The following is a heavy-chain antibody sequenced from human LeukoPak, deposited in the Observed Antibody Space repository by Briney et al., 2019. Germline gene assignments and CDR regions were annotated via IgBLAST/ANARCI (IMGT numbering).Heavy chain of an antibody. Sequence: ASVKVSCKASGYTFTSYYMHWVRQAPGQGLEWMGIINPSGGSTSYAQKFQGRVTMTRDMSTSTVYMELSSLRSEDTAVYYCARVAYDSSGYPEYFQHWGQGTLVTVSS. CDR1: GYTFTSYY. D-gene: IGHD3-22*01. CDR3: ARVAYDSSGYPEYFQH. V-gene: IGHV1-46*01. CDR2: INPSGGST. J-gene: IGHJ1*01.